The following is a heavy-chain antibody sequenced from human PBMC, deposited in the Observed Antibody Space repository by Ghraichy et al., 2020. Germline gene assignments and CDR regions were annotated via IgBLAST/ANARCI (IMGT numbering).Heavy chain of an antibody. D-gene: IGHD3-22*01. CDR2: ISWNSGSI. CDR3: AKDRQGYYPKGHFQH. J-gene: IGHJ1*01. CDR1: GFTFDDYA. Sequence: GGSLRLSCAASGFTFDDYAMHWVRQAPGKGLEWVSGISWNSGSIGYADSVKGRFTISRDNAKNSLYLQMNSLRAEDTALYYCAKDRQGYYPKGHFQHWGQGTLVTVSS. V-gene: IGHV3-9*01.